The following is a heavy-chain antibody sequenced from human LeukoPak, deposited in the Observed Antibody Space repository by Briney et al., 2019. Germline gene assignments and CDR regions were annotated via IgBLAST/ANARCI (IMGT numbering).Heavy chain of an antibody. J-gene: IGHJ4*02. V-gene: IGHV4-59*01. CDR3: ARGRWLQYYFDY. CDR1: GGSLSSYY. CDR2: ISYTGSA. Sequence: PSETLSLTCTVSGGSLSSYYWSWIRQPPGKGLEWIGYISYTGSANYNPSLKSRVSISVDTTKSHFSLMLSSVTAADAAVYYCARGRWLQYYFDYWGQGTLVTVSS. D-gene: IGHD5-24*01.